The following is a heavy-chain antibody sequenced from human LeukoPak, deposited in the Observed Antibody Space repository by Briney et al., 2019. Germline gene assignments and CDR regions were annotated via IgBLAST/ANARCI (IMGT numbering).Heavy chain of an antibody. CDR1: GGSIRSSYYY. CDR2: IYDSGST. D-gene: IGHD1-26*01. Sequence: SETLSLTCTVSGGSIRSSYYYWGWIRQPPGKGLQWIGSIYDSGSTYYNPSLKSRVTISVDTSKNQFSLKLNSVTAADTAVYYCASLVGPYRYSGSYGGSYWGQGTLVTVSS. V-gene: IGHV4-39*01. CDR3: ASLVGPYRYSGSYGGSY. J-gene: IGHJ4*02.